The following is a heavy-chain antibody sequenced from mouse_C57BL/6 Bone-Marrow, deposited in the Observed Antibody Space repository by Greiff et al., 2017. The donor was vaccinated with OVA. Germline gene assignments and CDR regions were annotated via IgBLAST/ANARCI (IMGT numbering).Heavy chain of an antibody. CDR1: GYTFTDYY. D-gene: IGHD2-3*01. CDR2: INPYNGGT. CDR3: ARREVYDGYYGFAY. V-gene: IGHV1-19*01. Sequence: EVQLVESGPVLVKPGASVKMSCKASGYTFTDYYMNWVKQSHGKSLEWIGVINPYNGGTSYNQKFKGKATLTVDKSSSTAYMELNSLTSEDSAVYYCARREVYDGYYGFAYWGQGTLVTVSA. J-gene: IGHJ3*01.